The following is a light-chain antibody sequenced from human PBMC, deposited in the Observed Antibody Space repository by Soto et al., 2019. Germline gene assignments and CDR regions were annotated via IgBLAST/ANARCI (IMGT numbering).Light chain of an antibody. CDR1: SSNIGSKP. CDR3: ATWDDSLHGVV. CDR2: TNN. J-gene: IGLJ2*01. V-gene: IGLV1-44*01. Sequence: QSVLTQPPSASGTPGQRVTISCSGSSSNIGSKPVNWYQPLPGTAPKLLIHTNNERPSGVPGRFSGYKSGTSASLAISGLQSEDEADYYCATWDDSLHGVVFGGGTKLTLL.